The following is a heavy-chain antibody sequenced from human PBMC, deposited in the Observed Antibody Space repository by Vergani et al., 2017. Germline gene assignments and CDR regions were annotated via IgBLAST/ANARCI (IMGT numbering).Heavy chain of an antibody. Sequence: EVQLVESGGGLVQPGRSLRLSCAASGFTFDDYAMHWVRQAPGKGLEWVSGISWKSGSIGYADSVKGRFTSSSDNAKNSLYLQMNSLRAEDTAVYYCARVRSVYYYYGMDVWGQGTTVTVSS. CDR2: ISWKSGSI. V-gene: IGHV3-9*01. CDR3: ARVRSVYYYYGMDV. J-gene: IGHJ6*02. CDR1: GFTFDDYA.